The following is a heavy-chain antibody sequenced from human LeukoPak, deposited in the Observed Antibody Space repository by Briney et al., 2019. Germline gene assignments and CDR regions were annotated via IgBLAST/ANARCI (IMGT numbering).Heavy chain of an antibody. CDR3: ARGRGSGSYYNSPGWFDP. Sequence: GRSLRLSCAASGFTFSSYAMHWVRQAPGKGLEWVAVISYDGSNKYYADSVKGRFTISRDNSKNTLYLQMNSLRAEDTAVYYCARGRGSGSYYNSPGWFDPWGQETLVTVSS. J-gene: IGHJ5*02. CDR1: GFTFSSYA. D-gene: IGHD3-10*01. V-gene: IGHV3-30-3*01. CDR2: ISYDGSNK.